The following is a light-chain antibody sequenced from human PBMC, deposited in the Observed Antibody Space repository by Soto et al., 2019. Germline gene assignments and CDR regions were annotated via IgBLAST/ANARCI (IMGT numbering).Light chain of an antibody. CDR3: QYYEDILP. V-gene: IGKV1-33*01. Sequence: DIEMTQYTNSMSESVGDRVTITCQASEDISNYLNWYQQKPGKAPNLLIYDASNLETGVPSRFSGSGSGTDSSFTISSLKSEDIATYYCQYYEDILPFCGVTKVDIK. J-gene: IGKJ4*01. CDR2: DAS. CDR1: EDISNY.